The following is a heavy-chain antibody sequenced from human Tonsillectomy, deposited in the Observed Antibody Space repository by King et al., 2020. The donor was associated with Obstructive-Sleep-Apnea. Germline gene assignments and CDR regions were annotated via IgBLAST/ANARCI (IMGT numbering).Heavy chain of an antibody. CDR1: GFTFSSFV. V-gene: IGHV3-23*04. Sequence: VQLVESGGGLVQPGGSLRLSCAASGFTFSSFVMNWVRQAPGKGLEWVSGLSGSADSTYYADSVKGRFPISRDNSNNTLYLQMNRLRAEDTALYYCARSYDFWSGPHDWGQGTLVTVSS. CDR3: ARSYDFWSGPHD. J-gene: IGHJ4*02. CDR2: LSGSADST. D-gene: IGHD3-3*01.